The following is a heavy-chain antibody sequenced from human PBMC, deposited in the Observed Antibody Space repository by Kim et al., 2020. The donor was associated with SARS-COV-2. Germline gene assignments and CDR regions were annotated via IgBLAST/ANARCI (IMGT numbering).Heavy chain of an antibody. D-gene: IGHD6-19*01. CDR1: GFTFSGYW. Sequence: GGSLRLSCAASGFTFSGYWMTWVRQSPGKGLEWVSNIKEDGNQKYYVDSVKGRFTISRDNAKNSLYLQMNSLRAEDTAVYYCASYGDRYSSGKYALEIWG. CDR3: ASYGDRYSSGKYALEI. V-gene: IGHV3-7*01. CDR2: IKEDGNQK. J-gene: IGHJ3*02.